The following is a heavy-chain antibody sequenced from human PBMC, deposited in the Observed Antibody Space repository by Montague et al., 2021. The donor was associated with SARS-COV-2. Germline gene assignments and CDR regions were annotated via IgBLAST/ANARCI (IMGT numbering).Heavy chain of an antibody. Sequence: SETLSLTCAVYGDSFSGFFWSWIRQSPGKGLEWIAEINYRGVTNYNYNPSLGSRVTISVDTSKNQFSLKLHFVTAADTAVYYCARGRIEVSMIVVVLTGASYYMDVWGKGTTVTVSS. CDR3: ARGRIEVSMIVVVLTGASYYMDV. V-gene: IGHV4-34*01. CDR2: INYRGVTNY. D-gene: IGHD3-22*01. J-gene: IGHJ6*03. CDR1: GDSFSGFF.